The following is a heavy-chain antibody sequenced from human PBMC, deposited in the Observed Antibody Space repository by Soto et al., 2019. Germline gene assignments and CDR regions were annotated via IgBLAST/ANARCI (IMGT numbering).Heavy chain of an antibody. Sequence: EVQLLESGGGLVQPGGSLRLSCAASGFTFSSYAMSWVRQAPGKGLEWVSVISGRGDSTYYADSVKGRFTISRDNSKNTLYLQTNSLRAEDTAVYYCARRSSGWYFDYWGQGTLVTVSS. CDR1: GFTFSSYA. CDR3: ARRSSGWYFDY. V-gene: IGHV3-23*01. CDR2: ISGRGDST. J-gene: IGHJ4*02. D-gene: IGHD6-19*01.